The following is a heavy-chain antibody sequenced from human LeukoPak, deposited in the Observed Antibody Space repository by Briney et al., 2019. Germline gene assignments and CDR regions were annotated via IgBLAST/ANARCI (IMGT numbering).Heavy chain of an antibody. CDR1: GGTFSNYA. CDR2: IIPIFGTA. CDR3: ARVVVITKWYFDL. Sequence: SVKVSCKASGGTFSNYAISWVRQAPGQGLEWMGGIIPIFGTANYAQKFQGRVTITTDESTSTAYMELSSLRSEDTAAYYCARVVVITKWYFDLWGRGTLVTVSS. J-gene: IGHJ2*01. V-gene: IGHV1-69*05. D-gene: IGHD3-22*01.